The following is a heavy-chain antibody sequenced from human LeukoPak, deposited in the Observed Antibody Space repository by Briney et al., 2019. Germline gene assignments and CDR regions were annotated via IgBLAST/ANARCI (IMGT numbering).Heavy chain of an antibody. D-gene: IGHD2-21*02. J-gene: IGHJ3*02. CDR1: GFTVSSNY. CDR3: AREEVTTGAFDI. CDR2: IYSGGRT. V-gene: IGHV3-66*01. Sequence: GGSLRLSCAASGFTVSSNYMTWVRQTPGKGLEWVSVIYSGGRTYYADSVKGRFTISRDNSKNTLYLQMNSLRAEDTAVYYCAREEVTTGAFDIWGQGTMVTVSS.